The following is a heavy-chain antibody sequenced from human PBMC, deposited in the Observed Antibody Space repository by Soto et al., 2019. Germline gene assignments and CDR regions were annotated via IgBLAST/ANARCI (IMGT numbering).Heavy chain of an antibody. CDR1: GFTFSGYG. D-gene: IGHD2-15*01. CDR3: AKDRGALRWSEEHYYFDY. J-gene: IGHJ4*02. V-gene: IGHV3-30*18. Sequence: PGGSLRLSCAASGFTFSGYGMHWVRQAPGKGLEWVAVILYDGSNKYYADSMKGRFTISRDNSKNTLYLQMNSLRAEDSALYYCAKDRGALRWSEEHYYFDYWGQGSLVTVSS. CDR2: ILYDGSNK.